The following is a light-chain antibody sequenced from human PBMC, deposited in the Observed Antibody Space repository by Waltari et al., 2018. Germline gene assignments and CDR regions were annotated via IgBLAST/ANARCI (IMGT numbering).Light chain of an antibody. J-gene: IGLJ3*02. Sequence: QSALTQPASVSGSPGQSITISCTEASSGVGSYNLVSWYQQHPGKAPQVILYDGNKRPSGVSNRFSGSKSGNTASLTISGRQAEDEADYFCSSYTGSTTPRVFGGGTKLTVL. CDR1: SSGVGSYNL. CDR2: DGN. CDR3: SSYTGSTTPRV. V-gene: IGLV2-23*01.